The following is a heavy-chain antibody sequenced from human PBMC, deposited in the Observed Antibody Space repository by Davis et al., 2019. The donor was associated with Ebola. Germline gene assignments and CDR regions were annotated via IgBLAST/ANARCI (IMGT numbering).Heavy chain of an antibody. Sequence: SLMLSCAASGFTFDDYAMHWVRQAQGKVLEWVPGSIWNSGSIGYTDSVKGRFTISRDNAKNSLYLQMNSLRAEDTALYYCAKSHYYDSSGYVEYFQDWGQGTLVTVSS. J-gene: IGHJ1*01. V-gene: IGHV3-9*01. CDR2: SIWNSGSI. CDR3: AKSHYYDSSGYVEYFQD. D-gene: IGHD3-22*01. CDR1: GFTFDDYA.